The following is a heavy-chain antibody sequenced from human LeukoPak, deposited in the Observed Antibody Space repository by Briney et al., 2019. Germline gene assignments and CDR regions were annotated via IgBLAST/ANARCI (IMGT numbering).Heavy chain of an antibody. CDR2: ISGTTSGT. V-gene: IGHV3-23*01. D-gene: IGHD1-14*01. Sequence: GGSLRLSCAASGFTFSTCAMSWVRQAPGKGLEWVSGISGTTSGTFYADSVKGRFTISRDNSKNTLFLQVNSLRAEDTAVYYCAKVRTYFYHGLDVWGQGTTVTVSS. CDR1: GFTFSTCA. CDR3: AKVRTYFYHGLDV. J-gene: IGHJ6*02.